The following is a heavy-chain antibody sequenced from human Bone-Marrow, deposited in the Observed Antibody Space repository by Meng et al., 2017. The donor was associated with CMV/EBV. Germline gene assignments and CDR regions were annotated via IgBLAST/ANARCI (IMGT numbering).Heavy chain of an antibody. Sequence: GGSLRLSCAASGFTVSSNYMSWVRQAPGKGLEWVSGINWNGGSTGYADSVKGRFTISRDNAKNSLYLQMNSLRAEDTAVYYCAKVGLTAYSPDAFDIWGQGTMVTVSS. D-gene: IGHD3-9*01. J-gene: IGHJ3*02. V-gene: IGHV3-20*04. CDR2: INWNGGST. CDR3: AKVGLTAYSPDAFDI. CDR1: GFTVSSNY.